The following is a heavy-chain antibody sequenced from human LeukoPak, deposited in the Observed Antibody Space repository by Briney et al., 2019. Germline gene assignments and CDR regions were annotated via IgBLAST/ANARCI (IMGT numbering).Heavy chain of an antibody. CDR3: ASLFDYCSSTSCAAFDI. V-gene: IGHV4-39*01. CDR1: GGSLSSSSYY. J-gene: IGHJ3*02. Sequence: PSETLSLTCTVSGGSLSSSSYYWGWIRQPPGKGLEWIGSIYYSGSTYYNPSLKSRVTISVDTSKNQFSLKLSSVTAADTAVYYCASLFDYCSSTSCAAFDIWGQGTMVTVSS. CDR2: IYYSGST. D-gene: IGHD2-2*01.